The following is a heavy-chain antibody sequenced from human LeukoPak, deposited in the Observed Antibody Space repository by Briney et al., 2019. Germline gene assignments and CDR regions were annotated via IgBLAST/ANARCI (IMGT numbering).Heavy chain of an antibody. CDR3: AREAQGYYYDSSGYYSDY. V-gene: IGHV3-7*01. CDR2: IKQDGSEK. J-gene: IGHJ4*02. Sequence: GGSLRLSCAASGFTFSSYWMSWVRQAPGKGLEWVANIKQDGSEKYYVDSVKGRFTVSRDNAKNSLYLQMNSLRAEDTAVYYCAREAQGYYYDSSGYYSDYWGQGTLVTVSS. D-gene: IGHD3-22*01. CDR1: GFTFSSYW.